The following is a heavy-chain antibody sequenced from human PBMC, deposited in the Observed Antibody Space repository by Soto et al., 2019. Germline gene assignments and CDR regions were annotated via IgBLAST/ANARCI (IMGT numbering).Heavy chain of an antibody. D-gene: IGHD6-19*01. CDR1: GFTFSSYW. V-gene: IGHV3-7*01. J-gene: IGHJ4*02. CDR3: AREDSSGWYNYFDY. CDR2: IKQDGSEK. Sequence: SLRLSCAASGFTFSSYWMSWVRQAPGKGLEWVANIKQDGSEKYYVDSVKGRFTISRDNAKNSLYLQMNSLRAEDTAVYYCAREDSSGWYNYFDYWGQGTLVTVSS.